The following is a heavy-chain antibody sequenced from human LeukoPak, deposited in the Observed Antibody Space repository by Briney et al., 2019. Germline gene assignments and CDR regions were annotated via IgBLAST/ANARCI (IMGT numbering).Heavy chain of an antibody. J-gene: IGHJ3*02. V-gene: IGHV4-59*01. Sequence: SETLSLTCSVSGVSITTSYWSWIRQPPGKGLEWIGFIHYSGSTNYNPSLKSRATISADTSNNQFSLKATSVTAADTAAYYCARGYYDSSGYSNTFDIWGQGTMVTVSS. CDR2: IHYSGST. CDR3: ARGYYDSSGYSNTFDI. CDR1: GVSITTSY. D-gene: IGHD3-22*01.